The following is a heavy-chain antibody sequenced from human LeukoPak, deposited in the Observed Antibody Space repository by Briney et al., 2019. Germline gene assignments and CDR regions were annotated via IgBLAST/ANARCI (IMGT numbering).Heavy chain of an antibody. D-gene: IGHD2-2*01. CDR2: ISTSSSYK. V-gene: IGHV3-21*01. Sequence: GGSLRLSCAASGFTFSNFAMIWVRQAPGKGLEWVSSISTSSSYKYYADSIKGRFTISRDNAKDSLYLEMNSLRVEDTAVYFCARAPDFVVVPASDYWGQGTLVTVSS. CDR3: ARAPDFVVVPASDY. J-gene: IGHJ4*02. CDR1: GFTFSNFA.